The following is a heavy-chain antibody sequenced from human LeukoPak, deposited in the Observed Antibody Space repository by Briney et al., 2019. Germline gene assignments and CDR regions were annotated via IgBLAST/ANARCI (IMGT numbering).Heavy chain of an antibody. J-gene: IGHJ4*02. V-gene: IGHV3-74*03. CDR2: TNSDGSST. CDR3: ARDRYDTYYYDSSGYR. CDR1: GFTFSSYW. Sequence: GGSLRLSCAASGFTFSSYWMHWVRQAPGKGLVWVSRTNSDGSSTTYADSVKGPFTISRDNAQNTLYLQMNSPRAEDRAVYYCARDRYDTYYYDSSGYRWGQGTLVTVSS. D-gene: IGHD3-22*01.